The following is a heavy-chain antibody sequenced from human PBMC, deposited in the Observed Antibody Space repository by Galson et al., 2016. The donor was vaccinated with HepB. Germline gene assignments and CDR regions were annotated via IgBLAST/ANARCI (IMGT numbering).Heavy chain of an antibody. CDR2: IWYDGSDE. V-gene: IGHV3-33*01. J-gene: IGHJ6*02. CDR3: ARDRQQLLRDYYGMDV. D-gene: IGHD6-13*01. CDR1: GFTFSSYG. Sequence: SLRLSCAASGFTFSSYGMHWVRQAPGKGLEWVAVIWYDGSDEYYADSVKGRFTISRDNSKNTLYLQMNSLRVEDTAVYYCARDRQQLLRDYYGMDVWGHGTTVTVSS.